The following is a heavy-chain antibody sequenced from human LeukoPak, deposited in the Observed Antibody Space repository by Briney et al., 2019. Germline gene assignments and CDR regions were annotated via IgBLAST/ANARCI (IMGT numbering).Heavy chain of an antibody. Sequence: GGSLRLSCSASGFTFSNYGMHWVRQAPGKGLEWVSYISSGGSTIYYADSVKGRFTISRDNAKNSLYLQMNSLRAEDTAVYYCAREIKSLGATDYWGQGTLVTVSS. CDR2: ISSGGSTI. CDR3: AREIKSLGATDY. V-gene: IGHV3-48*03. J-gene: IGHJ4*02. D-gene: IGHD1-26*01. CDR1: GFTFSNYG.